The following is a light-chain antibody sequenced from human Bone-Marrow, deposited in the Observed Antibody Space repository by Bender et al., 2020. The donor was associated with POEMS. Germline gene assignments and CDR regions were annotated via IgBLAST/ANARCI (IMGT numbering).Light chain of an antibody. CDR3: DSYAGASIV. CDR2: EGT. Sequence: QSALTQPASVSGSPGQSVTISCTGTSSDVGSYNLVSWYQQHPGKAPKLMIYEGTKRPSGVSHRFSASKSGNPASLTISGPQAEDEADYYCDSYAGASIVFGAGAKLTV. V-gene: IGLV2-23*01. J-gene: IGLJ3*02. CDR1: SSDVGSYNL.